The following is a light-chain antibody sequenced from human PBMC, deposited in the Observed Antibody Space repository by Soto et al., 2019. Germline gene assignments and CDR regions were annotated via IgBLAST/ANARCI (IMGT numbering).Light chain of an antibody. Sequence: EIVMTQSPGTLSLSPGERATLSCRASQSLRSSLAWYQQKPGQAPRLLIYGASTRATGIPARFSGSGSGTEFTLTISSLQSEDFAVYFCQQYNIWPQTFGQGNKVDI. V-gene: IGKV3-15*01. CDR3: QQYNIWPQT. CDR2: GAS. CDR1: QSLRSS. J-gene: IGKJ1*01.